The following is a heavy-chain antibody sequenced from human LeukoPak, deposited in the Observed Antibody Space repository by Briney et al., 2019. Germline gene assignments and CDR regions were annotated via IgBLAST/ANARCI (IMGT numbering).Heavy chain of an antibody. Sequence: GGSLSPSCAASGFTFSRHWMSWVRQAPGKGLEWVANIKEDGSEKYYVDSVKGRFTISRDNAKNSLYLQMNSLRAEDTAEYSCARLGYHWYFVYWGEKPRDSVSS. CDR1: GFTFSRHW. CDR2: IKEDGSEK. J-gene: IGHJ4*02. V-gene: IGHV3-7*01. D-gene: IGHD1-1*01. CDR3: ARLGYHWYFVY.